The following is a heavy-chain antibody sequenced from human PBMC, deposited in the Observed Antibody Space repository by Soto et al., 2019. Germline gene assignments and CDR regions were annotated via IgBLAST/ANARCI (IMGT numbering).Heavy chain of an antibody. Sequence: SLSNAVVEGNIVDRTYSWGWISKPPGKTLEWIGTIYYHGNTYSNPSLKSRVTISVDTSNNQLSLKLRSVTAADTAVYYCARHGGFSSASVLDYWGNGNLVTV. D-gene: IGHD6-19*01. CDR1: EGNIVDRTYS. J-gene: IGHJ4*01. V-gene: IGHV4-39*01. CDR3: ARHGGFSSASVLDY. CDR2: IYYHGNT.